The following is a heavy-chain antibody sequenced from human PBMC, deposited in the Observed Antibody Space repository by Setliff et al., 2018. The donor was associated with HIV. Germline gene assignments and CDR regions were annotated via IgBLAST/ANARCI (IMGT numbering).Heavy chain of an antibody. CDR2: IHAGNGYT. D-gene: IGHD3-16*01. CDR1: GYTFTSYA. V-gene: IGHV1-3*01. Sequence: ASVKVSCKASGYTFTSYAMHWVRQAPGQRLEWMGWIHAGNGYTKYSQEFQGRVTFTRDTSASAAYMDLSSLRSEDTAVYYCARIWGIPPLYYFDYWGQGTLVTVSS. J-gene: IGHJ4*02. CDR3: ARIWGIPPLYYFDY.